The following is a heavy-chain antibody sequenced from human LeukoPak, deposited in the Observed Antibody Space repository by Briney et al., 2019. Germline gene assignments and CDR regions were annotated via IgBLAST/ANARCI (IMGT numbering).Heavy chain of an antibody. V-gene: IGHV3-48*03. CDR3: VREGISNYFFDY. CDR2: IDSGGPTI. CDR1: GFTFSTYK. J-gene: IGHJ4*02. D-gene: IGHD3-10*01. Sequence: GGSLRLSCAASGFTFSTYKMHWVRQAPGKGLEWVSLIDSGGPTIYYADSVKGRFTISRDNAKNSLYLQMNSLRAEDTALYYCVREGISNYFFDYWGQGNLVTVSS.